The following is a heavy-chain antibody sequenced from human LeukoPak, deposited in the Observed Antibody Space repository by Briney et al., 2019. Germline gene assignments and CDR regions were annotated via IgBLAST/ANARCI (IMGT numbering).Heavy chain of an antibody. CDR1: GGSISSGSYY. CDR2: IYYSGDS. V-gene: IGHV4-39*01. CDR3: VRHISANTGYFDS. Sequence: PSETLSLTCTVSGGSISSGSYYWGWIRQTPGKGLEWIGSIYYSGDSYYNPSLKSRAAIFVDTSRDQFSLDLSYVTAADSALYYCVRHISANTGYFDSCGQGTLVTVSS. J-gene: IGHJ4*02.